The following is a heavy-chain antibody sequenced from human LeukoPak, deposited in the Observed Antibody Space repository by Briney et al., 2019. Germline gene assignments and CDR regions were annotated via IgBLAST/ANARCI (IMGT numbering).Heavy chain of an antibody. CDR2: ISSSGSTI. Sequence: GGSLRLSCAASGFTFSDYYMSRIRQAPGKGLEWVSYISSSGSTIYYADSVKGRFTISRDNAKNSLYLQMNSLRAEDTAVYYCARELIVGATSYYYYYGMDVWGQGTTVTVSS. D-gene: IGHD1-26*01. CDR1: GFTFSDYY. J-gene: IGHJ6*02. CDR3: ARELIVGATSYYYYYGMDV. V-gene: IGHV3-11*01.